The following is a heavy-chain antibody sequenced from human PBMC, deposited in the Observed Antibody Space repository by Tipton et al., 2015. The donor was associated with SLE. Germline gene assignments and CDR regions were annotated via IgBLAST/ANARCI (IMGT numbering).Heavy chain of an antibody. D-gene: IGHD2-2*01. CDR2: INSDGISR. CDR1: GFTFSTHW. V-gene: IGHV3-74*01. J-gene: IGHJ5*02. CDR3: ARAPDIVVVPAARWCDP. Sequence: SLRLSCVASGFTFSTHWMHWVRQDPEKGLVWVSRINSDGISRSYADSVKGRFTISRDNAKNTLYLQMNSLRAEDTAVYYCARAPDIVVVPAARWCDPWGQGTLVTVSS.